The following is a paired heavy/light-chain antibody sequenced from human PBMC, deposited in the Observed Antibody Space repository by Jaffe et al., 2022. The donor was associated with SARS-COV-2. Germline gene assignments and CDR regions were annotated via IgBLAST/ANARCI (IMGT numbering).Heavy chain of an antibody. CDR2: IFYSGST. V-gene: IGHV4-59*08. D-gene: IGHD6-19*01. CDR1: GGSMSSYY. Sequence: QVQLQESGPGLVKPSETLSLICTVSGGSMSSYYWSWIRQPPGKGLEWIGYIFYSGSTKYSPSLKSRVTISIDTSMNQFSLRLSSVTAADTAVYYCARHGYSVAGNWYFDLWGRGTLVTVSS. CDR3: ARHGYSVAGNWYFDL. J-gene: IGHJ2*01.
Light chain of an antibody. CDR1: SSNIGNNY. CDR2: DNN. V-gene: IGLV1-51*01. J-gene: IGLJ3*02. CDR3: GTWDSSRSWV. Sequence: QSVLTQPPSVSAAPGQKVTISCSGSSSNIGNNYVSWYQQLPGTAPKLLIYDNNKRPSGIPDRFSGSKSGTSATLGITGLQTGDEADYYCGTWDSSRSWVFGGGTKLTVL.